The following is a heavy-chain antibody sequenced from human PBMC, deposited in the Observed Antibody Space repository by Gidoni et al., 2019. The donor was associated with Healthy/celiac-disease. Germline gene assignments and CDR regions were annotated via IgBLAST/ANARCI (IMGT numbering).Heavy chain of an antibody. CDR1: GGTISSGGYY. J-gene: IGHJ3*02. Sequence: QVQLQESGPGLVKPYKTLSLTCTVSGGTISSGGYYWRWIRQHPGKGLEWIGDIYYSGSTYYNPSLKSRVTISVDTSKNQFSLKLSSVTAADTAVYYCARDATTVRAFDIWGQGTMVTVSS. D-gene: IGHD4-17*01. V-gene: IGHV4-31*03. CDR2: IYYSGST. CDR3: ARDATTVRAFDI.